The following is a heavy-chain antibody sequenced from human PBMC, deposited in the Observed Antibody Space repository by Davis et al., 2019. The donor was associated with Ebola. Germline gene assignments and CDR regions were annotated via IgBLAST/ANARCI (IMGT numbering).Heavy chain of an antibody. D-gene: IGHD2-15*01. V-gene: IGHV1-46*01. CDR2: INPSGGST. Sequence: ASVKVSCKASGYTFTSYYMHWVRQAPGQGLEWMGIINPSGGSTSYAQKFQGRVTMTRDTSTSTVYMELSSLRSEDTAVYYCARGQDIVVVVAATHDYYYYMDVWGKGTTVTVSS. CDR1: GYTFTSYY. J-gene: IGHJ6*03. CDR3: ARGQDIVVVVAATHDYYYYMDV.